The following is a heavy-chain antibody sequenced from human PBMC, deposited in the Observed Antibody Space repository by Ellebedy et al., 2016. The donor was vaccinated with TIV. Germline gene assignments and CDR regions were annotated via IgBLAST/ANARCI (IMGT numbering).Heavy chain of an antibody. CDR2: IRYDGSNK. J-gene: IGHJ4*02. V-gene: IGHV3-30*02. CDR3: AGLWFGDSPRDNSDY. Sequence: GESLKISCATSGFSFSSYIIHWVRQAPGKGLEWVTYIRYDGSNKYYADSVKGRFTISRDNSKNTLFLEMNSLRAEDTAIYYCAGLWFGDSPRDNSDYWGRGTLVTVSS. CDR1: GFSFSSYI. D-gene: IGHD3-10*01.